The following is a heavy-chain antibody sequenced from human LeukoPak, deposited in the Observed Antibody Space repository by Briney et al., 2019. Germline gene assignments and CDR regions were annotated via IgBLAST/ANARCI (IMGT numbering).Heavy chain of an antibody. Sequence: PPETLSLTCTVSGGSISSYYWSWIRQPAGKGLEWIGRIYTSGSTNYNPSLKSRVTMSVDTSKNQFSLKLSSVTAADTAVYYCARDPRGYSGYGPGVYFDYWGQGTLVTVSS. D-gene: IGHD5-12*01. J-gene: IGHJ4*02. V-gene: IGHV4-4*07. CDR2: IYTSGST. CDR1: GGSISSYY. CDR3: ARDPRGYSGYGPGVYFDY.